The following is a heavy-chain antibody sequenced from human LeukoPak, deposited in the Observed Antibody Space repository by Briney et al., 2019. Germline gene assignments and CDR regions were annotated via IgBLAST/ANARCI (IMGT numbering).Heavy chain of an antibody. CDR1: GGSISSYY. J-gene: IGHJ5*02. CDR2: IYYSGST. Sequence: PSEALSLTCAVSGGSISSYYWSWIRQPPGKGLEWIRYIYYSGSTNYNPSLKSRVTISVDTSKNQFSLKLSSVTAADTAVYYCARGLDITIFGVVPNWFDPWGQGTLVTVSS. CDR3: ARGLDITIFGVVPNWFDP. D-gene: IGHD3-3*01. V-gene: IGHV4-59*01.